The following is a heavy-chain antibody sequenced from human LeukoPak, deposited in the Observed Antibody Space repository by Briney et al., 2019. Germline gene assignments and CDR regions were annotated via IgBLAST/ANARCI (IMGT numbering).Heavy chain of an antibody. CDR3: AKDPGGSIGDY. D-gene: IGHD1-26*01. V-gene: IGHV3-30*04. CDR1: GFTFSSYA. Sequence: GGSLRLSCAAYGFTFSSYAMHWVRQAPGKGLEWVAVISYDGSNKYYADSVKCRFTISRDNSKNTLYLQMNSLRAEDTAVYYCAKDPGGSIGDYWGQGTLVTVSS. CDR2: ISYDGSNK. J-gene: IGHJ4*02.